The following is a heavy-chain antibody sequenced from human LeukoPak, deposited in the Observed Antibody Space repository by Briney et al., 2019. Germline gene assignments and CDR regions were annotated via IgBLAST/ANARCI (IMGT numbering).Heavy chain of an antibody. Sequence: SETLSLTCTVSGGSISSSSYYWGWIRQPPGKGLEWIGSIYYSGSTYYNPSLKSRVTVSVDTSKNQFSLKLSSVTAADTAVYYCARLPVGVVVAASTSRVTMDVWGKGTTVTISS. CDR2: IYYSGST. V-gene: IGHV4-39*07. D-gene: IGHD2-15*01. J-gene: IGHJ6*04. CDR1: GGSISSSSYY. CDR3: ARLPVGVVVAASTSRVTMDV.